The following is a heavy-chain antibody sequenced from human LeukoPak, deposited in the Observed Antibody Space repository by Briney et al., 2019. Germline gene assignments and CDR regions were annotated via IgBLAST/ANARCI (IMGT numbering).Heavy chain of an antibody. CDR1: GFTFSSYG. J-gene: IGHJ2*01. CDR2: IRYDGSNK. V-gene: IGHV3-30*02. CDR3: AKDPKITIFEVVTPPDWYFDL. D-gene: IGHD3-3*01. Sequence: PGGSLRLSCAASGFTFSSYGMHWVRQAPGRGLEWVAFIRYDGSNKYYADSVKGRFTISRDNSKNTLYLQMNSLRAEDTAVYYCAKDPKITIFEVVTPPDWYFDLWGRGTLVTVSS.